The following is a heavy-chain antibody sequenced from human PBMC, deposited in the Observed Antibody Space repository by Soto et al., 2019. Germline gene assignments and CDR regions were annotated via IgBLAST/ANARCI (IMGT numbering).Heavy chain of an antibody. J-gene: IGHJ6*02. CDR1: GGSVSSGSYY. V-gene: IGHV4-61*01. Sequence: PSETLSLTCTVSGGSVSSGSYYWSWIRQPPGKGLEWIGYIYYSGSTNYNPSLKSRVTISVDTSKNQFSLKLSSVTAADTAVYYCARGVEYSSSWYRSYDMDVWGQGTTVTVSS. CDR2: IYYSGST. D-gene: IGHD6-13*01. CDR3: ARGVEYSSSWYRSYDMDV.